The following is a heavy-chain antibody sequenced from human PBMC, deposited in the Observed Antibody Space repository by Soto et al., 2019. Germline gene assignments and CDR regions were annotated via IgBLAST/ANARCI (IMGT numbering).Heavy chain of an antibody. D-gene: IGHD1-26*01. J-gene: IGHJ6*02. V-gene: IGHV1-69*13. CDR2: IIPIFGTA. Sequence: SVKVSGKASGGTFSSYAISWVRQAPGQGLEWMGGIIPIFGTANYAQKFQGRVTITADESTSTAYMELSSLRSEDTAVYYCATGATGYYYGMDVWGQGTTVTVSS. CDR3: ATGATGYYYGMDV. CDR1: GGTFSSYA.